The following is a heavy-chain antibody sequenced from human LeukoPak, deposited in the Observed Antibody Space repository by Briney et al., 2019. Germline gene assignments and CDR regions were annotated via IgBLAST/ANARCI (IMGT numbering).Heavy chain of an antibody. Sequence: SVKVSCKASGGTFSSYAISWVRQAPGQGLEWMGGIIPIFGTANYAQKFQGRVTITTDESTSTAYMELSSLRSEDTAVYYCAGDLLVGYYYGMDVWGQGTTVTVSS. CDR1: GGTFSSYA. V-gene: IGHV1-69*05. CDR3: AGDLLVGYYYGMDV. CDR2: IIPIFGTA. J-gene: IGHJ6*02. D-gene: IGHD2-8*02.